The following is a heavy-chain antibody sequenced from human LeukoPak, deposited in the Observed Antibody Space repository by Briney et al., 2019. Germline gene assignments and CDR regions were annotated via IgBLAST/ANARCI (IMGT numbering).Heavy chain of an antibody. CDR2: ISSSGSTI. V-gene: IGHV3-11*01. CDR1: GFTFSDYY. J-gene: IGHJ4*02. Sequence: GGSLRLSCAASGFTFSDYYMSRIRQAPGKGLEWVSYISSSGSTIYYADSVKGRFTISRDNAKNSLYLQMNSLRAEDTAVYYCASRHRGSYYFDYWGQGTLVTVSS. D-gene: IGHD1-26*01. CDR3: ASRHRGSYYFDY.